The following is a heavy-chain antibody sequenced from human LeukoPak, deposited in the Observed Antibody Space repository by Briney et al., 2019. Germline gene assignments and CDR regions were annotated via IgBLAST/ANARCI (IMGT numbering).Heavy chain of an antibody. Sequence: GGSLRLSCAASGFTFSSYGMHWVRQAPGKGLEWVAVIWYDGSNKYYADSVRGRFTISRDNSKNTLYLQMNSLRAEDTAVYYCAKDRARFLALDYWGQGTLVTVSS. J-gene: IGHJ4*02. D-gene: IGHD3-3*01. CDR3: AKDRARFLALDY. CDR2: IWYDGSNK. CDR1: GFTFSSYG. V-gene: IGHV3-33*06.